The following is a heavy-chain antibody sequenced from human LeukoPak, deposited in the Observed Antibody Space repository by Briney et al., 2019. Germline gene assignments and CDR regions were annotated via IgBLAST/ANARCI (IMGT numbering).Heavy chain of an antibody. V-gene: IGHV4-59*01. Sequence: SETLSLTCTVSGGSISSYYWSWIGQPPGKGLEWIGYIYYSGSTNYNPSLKSRVTISVDTSKNQFSLKLSSVTAADTAVYYCARGNLDGYNYRDAFDIWGQGTMVTVSS. CDR1: GGSISSYY. D-gene: IGHD5-24*01. CDR2: IYYSGST. CDR3: ARGNLDGYNYRDAFDI. J-gene: IGHJ3*02.